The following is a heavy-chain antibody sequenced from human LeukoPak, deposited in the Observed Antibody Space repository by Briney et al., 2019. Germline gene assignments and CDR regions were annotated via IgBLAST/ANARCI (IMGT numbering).Heavy chain of an antibody. CDR2: ISSSGSTI. D-gene: IGHD3-10*01. CDR1: GFTFSSYE. J-gene: IGHJ5*02. V-gene: IGHV3-48*03. Sequence: PGGSLRLSCAASGFTFSSYEMNWVRQAPGKGLEWVSYISSSGSTIYYADSVKGRFTISRDNAKNSLYLQMNSLRAEDTAVYYCARVPFPGFGEDWFDAWGQGTLVTVSS. CDR3: ARVPFPGFGEDWFDA.